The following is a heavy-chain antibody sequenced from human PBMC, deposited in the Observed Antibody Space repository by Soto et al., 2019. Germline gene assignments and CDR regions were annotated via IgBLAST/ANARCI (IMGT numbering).Heavy chain of an antibody. CDR1: GGSISSGGYY. CDR3: ARTFYDFSFDP. J-gene: IGHJ5*02. CDR2: IYYSGST. Sequence: KLSETLSLTCTVSGGSISSGGYYWSWIRQHPGKGLEWIGYIYYSGSTYYNPSLKSRVTISVDTSKNQFSLKLSSVTAADTAVYYCARTFYDFSFDPWGQGTLVTVSS. V-gene: IGHV4-31*03. D-gene: IGHD3-3*01.